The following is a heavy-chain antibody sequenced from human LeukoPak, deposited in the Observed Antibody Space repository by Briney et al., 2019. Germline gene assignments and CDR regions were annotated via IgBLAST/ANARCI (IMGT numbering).Heavy chain of an antibody. D-gene: IGHD3-10*01. J-gene: IGHJ5*02. CDR2: INGDGSRT. CDR3: SRGTYPYSSDT. Sequence: PGGSLRLSCAASGFTFSDYYMHWVRQAPGKGLLWISHINGDGSRTGYADSVKGRFTISRDNAKNILYLQMNSLRAEDTAVYYRSRGTYPYSSDTWGQGALVTVSS. CDR1: GFTFSDYY. V-gene: IGHV3-74*01.